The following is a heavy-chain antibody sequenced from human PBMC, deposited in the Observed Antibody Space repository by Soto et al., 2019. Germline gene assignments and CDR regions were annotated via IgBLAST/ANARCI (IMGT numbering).Heavy chain of an antibody. CDR2: ISGSSSTI. CDR3: ESASFYSIGYHDALFAF. CDR1: GFTLSRYS. D-gene: IGHD3-22*01. Sequence: GGSLRHSWAGSGFTLSRYSMNWVRQAPGKGLEWVSYISGSSSTIYYAESMKGRFTISRDNAKNSLYLQMNSLRDEDTVVYYCESASFYSIGYHDALFAFWAQGT. J-gene: IGHJ1*01. V-gene: IGHV3-48*02.